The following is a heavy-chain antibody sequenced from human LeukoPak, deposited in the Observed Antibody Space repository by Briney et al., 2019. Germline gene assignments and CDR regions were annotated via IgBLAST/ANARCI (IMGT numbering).Heavy chain of an antibody. V-gene: IGHV3-7*01. J-gene: IGHJ4*02. CDR3: AKDMRHTDY. CDR1: KFTFSTYW. CDR2: IKQDGSEK. Sequence: SGGSLRLSCAASKFTFSTYWMSWVRQAPGKGLEWVANIKQDGSEKYYVDSVKGRFTISRDNSKNTLYLQMNSLRAEDTAVYYCAKDMRHTDYWGQGTLVTVSS. D-gene: IGHD2-21*01.